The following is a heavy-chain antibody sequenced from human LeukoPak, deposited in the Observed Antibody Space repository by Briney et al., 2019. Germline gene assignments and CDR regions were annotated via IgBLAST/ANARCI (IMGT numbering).Heavy chain of an antibody. CDR2: ISSKGGST. D-gene: IGHD1-26*01. CDR1: GFTFSSYA. J-gene: IGHJ5*02. Sequence: GGSLRLSCAASGFTFSSYAMHWVRQAPGKGLAYVSAISSKGGSTYYANSVKGRFTISRDNSKNTLYLQMGSLRAEDMAVYYCARAEWELRGWFDPWGQGTLVTVSS. V-gene: IGHV3-64*01. CDR3: ARAEWELRGWFDP.